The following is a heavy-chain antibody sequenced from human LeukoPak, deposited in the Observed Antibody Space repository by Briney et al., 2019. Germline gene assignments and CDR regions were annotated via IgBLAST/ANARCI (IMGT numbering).Heavy chain of an antibody. V-gene: IGHV4-4*07. CDR3: ARSRSGSVSAADI. D-gene: IGHD1-26*01. Sequence: SETLSLTCTVSGGSISGHYWTWIRQPAGKGLEWIWRIYSSGSTGYNTSLKSRVTMPVDTSTNQFSLKLSSVTAADTARYYCARSRSGSVSAADIWGQGTMVTVSS. CDR2: IYSSGST. J-gene: IGHJ3*02. CDR1: GGSISGHY.